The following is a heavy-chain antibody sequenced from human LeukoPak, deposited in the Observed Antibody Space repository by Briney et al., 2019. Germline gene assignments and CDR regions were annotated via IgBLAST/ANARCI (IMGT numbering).Heavy chain of an antibody. J-gene: IGHJ4*02. V-gene: IGHV3-23*01. CDR1: GFTFSSYA. CDR2: ISGSGGST. Sequence: GGSLRLSCAASGFTFSSYAMSWVRQAPGKGLEWVSAISGSGGSTYYADSVKGRFTISRDNSKNTLYVQLNSLRPDDTAVYYCEKDSSDYYFDYWGQGTLVTVSS. CDR3: EKDSSDYYFDY. D-gene: IGHD3-22*01.